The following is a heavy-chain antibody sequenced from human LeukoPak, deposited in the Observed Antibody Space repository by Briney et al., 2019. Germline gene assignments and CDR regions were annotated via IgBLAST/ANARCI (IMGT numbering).Heavy chain of an antibody. Sequence: PSETLSLTCSVSGGSVSSGISYWSWIRQPPGEGLEWIAYISDSGGSDYNPSLRGRVTISLDTSKNQFSLRLTSVTAADTAVYYCARGGRYCSGGSCLDYWGQGTLVTVSS. D-gene: IGHD2-15*01. J-gene: IGHJ4*02. CDR2: ISDSGGS. V-gene: IGHV4-61*01. CDR3: ARGGRYCSGGSCLDY. CDR1: GGSVSSGISY.